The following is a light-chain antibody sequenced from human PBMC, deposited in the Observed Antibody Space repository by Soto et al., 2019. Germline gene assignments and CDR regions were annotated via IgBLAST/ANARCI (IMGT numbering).Light chain of an antibody. J-gene: IGKJ1*01. CDR2: GAS. Sequence: EIVLTQSPGTLSLSPGERATLSCRASQSVSSSYLAWYQQKPGQAPRLLIYGASSRATGIPDRFSGSGSGTDFTLTISRLEPEDFAVYYCQQYGSSPWTFGPGPQVEIK. V-gene: IGKV3-20*01. CDR1: QSVSSSY. CDR3: QQYGSSPWT.